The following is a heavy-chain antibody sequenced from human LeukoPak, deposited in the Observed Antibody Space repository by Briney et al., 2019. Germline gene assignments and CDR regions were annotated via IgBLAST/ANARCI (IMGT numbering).Heavy chain of an antibody. CDR2: LRGSGTDT. V-gene: IGHV3-23*01. J-gene: IGHJ4*02. CDR3: VKSLWSADCYSPFDY. CDR1: GYTFSSYA. D-gene: IGHD2-21*02. Sequence: GGSLRLPCAVSGYTFSSYAMHWVRQAPGKGLEWVSDLRGSGTDTFYADSVKGRFIISRDNSKTSLELQRNSLKAEDTAVYYCVKSLWSADCYSPFDYWGQGTLVTVSS.